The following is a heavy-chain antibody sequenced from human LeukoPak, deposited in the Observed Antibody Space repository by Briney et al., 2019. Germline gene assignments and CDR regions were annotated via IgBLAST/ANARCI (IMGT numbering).Heavy chain of an antibody. Sequence: SETLSLTCAVYRGSLSGYYWSWIRQPLGKGLEWIGEINHSGSTNYNPYLKSRVTISVDTSKNQFSLKLSSVTAADTAVYYCARFSRITMVRGTFDYWGQGTLVTVSS. D-gene: IGHD3-10*01. CDR3: ARFSRITMVRGTFDY. J-gene: IGHJ4*02. V-gene: IGHV4-34*01. CDR2: INHSGST. CDR1: RGSLSGYY.